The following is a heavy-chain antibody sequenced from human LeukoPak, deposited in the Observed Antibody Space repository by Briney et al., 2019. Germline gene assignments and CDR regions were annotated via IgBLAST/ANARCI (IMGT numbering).Heavy chain of an antibody. CDR1: RGTFSSYA. V-gene: IGHV1-69*05. CDR3: ARVRYCSSTSCYFGFDY. CDR2: IIPIFGTA. Sequence: SVKVSCKASRGTFSSYAISWVRQAPGQGLEWMGGIIPIFGTANYAQKFQGRVTITTDESTSTAYMELSSLRSEDTAVYYCARVRYCSSTSCYFGFDYWGQGTLVTVSS. D-gene: IGHD2-2*01. J-gene: IGHJ4*02.